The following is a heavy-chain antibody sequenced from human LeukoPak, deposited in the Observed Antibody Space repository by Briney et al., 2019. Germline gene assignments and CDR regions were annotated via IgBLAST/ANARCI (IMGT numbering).Heavy chain of an antibody. CDR3: ARASMMPDY. J-gene: IGHJ4*02. CDR2: INPNSGGT. Sequence: GASVKVSCKVSGYTLTELSMHWVRQAPGQGLEWMGWINPNSGGTNYAQKFQGRVTMTRDTSISTAYMELSRLRSDDTAVYYCARASMMPDYWGQGTLVTVSS. D-gene: IGHD3-22*01. CDR1: GYTLTELS. V-gene: IGHV1-2*02.